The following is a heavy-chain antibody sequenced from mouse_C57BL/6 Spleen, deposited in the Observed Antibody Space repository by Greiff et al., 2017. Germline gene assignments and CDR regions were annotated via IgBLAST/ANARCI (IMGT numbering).Heavy chain of an antibody. CDR3: ARGIYYDYDGGAMDY. Sequence: EVKVVESGGGLVKPGGSLKLSCAASGFTFSSYTMSWVRQTPEKRLEWVATISGGGGTTYYPGSVKGRFTISRDNAKNTLYLQMSSLMSEDTALYYCARGIYYDYDGGAMDYWGQGTSVTVSS. D-gene: IGHD2-4*01. CDR2: ISGGGGTT. CDR1: GFTFSSYT. V-gene: IGHV5-9*01. J-gene: IGHJ4*01.